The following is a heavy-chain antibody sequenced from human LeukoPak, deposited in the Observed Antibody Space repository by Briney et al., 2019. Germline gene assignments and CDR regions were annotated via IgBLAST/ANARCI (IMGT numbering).Heavy chain of an antibody. D-gene: IGHD3-3*01. Sequence: GGSLRLSCAASGLTFSSFAMHWVRQAPGKGLEWVALISYDGANKYYADSVKGRFTISRDNSKNTLYLQMNSLRPEDTAVYYCAKVSHYHDFDYWGQGTLVTVSS. CDR3: AKVSHYHDFDY. CDR1: GLTFSSFA. CDR2: ISYDGANK. J-gene: IGHJ4*02. V-gene: IGHV3-30*18.